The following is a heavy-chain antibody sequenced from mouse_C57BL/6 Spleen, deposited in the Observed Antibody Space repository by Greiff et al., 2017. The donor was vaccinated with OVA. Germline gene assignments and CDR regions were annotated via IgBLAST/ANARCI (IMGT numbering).Heavy chain of an antibody. CDR3: AKGGDGSYYFDY. CDR1: GFTFSDYY. J-gene: IGHJ2*01. CDR2: INYDGSST. Sequence: EVMLVESEGGLVQPGSSMKLSCTASGFTFSDYYMAWVRQVPEKGLEWVANINYDGSSTYYLDSLKSRFIISRDNAKNILYLQMSSLKSEDTATYYCAKGGDGSYYFDYWGQGTTLTVSS. D-gene: IGHD2-3*01. V-gene: IGHV5-16*01.